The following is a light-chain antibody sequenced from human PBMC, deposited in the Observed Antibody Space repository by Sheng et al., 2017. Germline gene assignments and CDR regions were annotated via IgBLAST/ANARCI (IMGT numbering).Light chain of an antibody. Sequence: SYMLTQSPSVSVAPGQTATITCVANNIGTKSVHWYQQKTGQAPVVAVYDNRDRPSHIPDRFSGSNSGNTATLTISRVEAGDEADYYCQVWDIDNDRPVFGGRDQADRP. V-gene: IGLV3-21*02. CDR1: NIGTKS. J-gene: IGLJ3*02. CDR2: DNR. CDR3: QVWDIDNDRPV.